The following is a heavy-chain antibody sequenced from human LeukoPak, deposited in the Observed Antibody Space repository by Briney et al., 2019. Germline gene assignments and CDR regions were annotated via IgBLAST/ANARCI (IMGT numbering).Heavy chain of an antibody. CDR1: GYTLTELS. D-gene: IGHD1-26*01. J-gene: IGHJ5*02. CDR3: AKAPRSSGASENNWFDP. CDR2: FDPEDGET. V-gene: IGHV1-24*01. Sequence: GASVKVSCKVSGYTLTELSMHWVRQAPGKGLEWMGGFDPEDGETIYAQKFQGRVTMSEDTSTDTAYMELSSLRSEDTAVYYCAKAPRSSGASENNWFDPWGQGTLVTVS.